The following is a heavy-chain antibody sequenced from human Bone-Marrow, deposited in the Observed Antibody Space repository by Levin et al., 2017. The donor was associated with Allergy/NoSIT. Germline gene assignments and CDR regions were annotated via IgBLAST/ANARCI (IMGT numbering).Heavy chain of an antibody. D-gene: IGHD3-10*01. CDR2: IAYDGSDS. J-gene: IGHJ3*01. CDR3: ANDVGRKLLPSALHV. V-gene: IGHV3-30*18. CDR1: GFPFSSYG. Sequence: GGSLRLSCEASGFPFSSYGMYWVRQRPGKGLEWLAFIAYDGSDSYYGDFVKGRFTISRDNFKNTVYLQLNRLRPEDTAVYFCANDVGRKLLPSALHVWGRGTVLSVSS.